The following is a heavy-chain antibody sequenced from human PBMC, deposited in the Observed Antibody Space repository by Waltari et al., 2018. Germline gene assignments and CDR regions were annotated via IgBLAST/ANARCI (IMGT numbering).Heavy chain of an antibody. Sequence: QVQLQQWGAGLLKPSETLSLTCAVYGGSFSGYYWSWIRQPPGKGLEWIGEINHRGSTNHNPSLKSRVTISVDTSKNQFSLKLSSVTAADTAVYYCARGRFYYYGSGSYYNPEFDPWGQGTLVTVSS. CDR2: INHRGST. J-gene: IGHJ5*02. CDR3: ARGRFYYYGSGSYYNPEFDP. V-gene: IGHV4-34*01. D-gene: IGHD3-10*01. CDR1: GGSFSGYY.